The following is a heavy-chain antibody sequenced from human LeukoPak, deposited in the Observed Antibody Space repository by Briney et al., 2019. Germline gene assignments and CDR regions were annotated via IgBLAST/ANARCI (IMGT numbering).Heavy chain of an antibody. CDR3: AKDLSGISSTGRTLDY. J-gene: IGHJ4*02. Sequence: GGSLRLSCAASVFSFSTYAMTWVRQAPGKGLEWVSAVSGDGHNAYYADSVKGRFTISRDNSKNTLYLQMNSLRAEDTAVYYCAKDLSGISSTGRTLDYWGQGTLVTVSS. CDR2: VSGDGHNA. V-gene: IGHV3-23*01. CDR1: VFSFSTYA. D-gene: IGHD1-1*01.